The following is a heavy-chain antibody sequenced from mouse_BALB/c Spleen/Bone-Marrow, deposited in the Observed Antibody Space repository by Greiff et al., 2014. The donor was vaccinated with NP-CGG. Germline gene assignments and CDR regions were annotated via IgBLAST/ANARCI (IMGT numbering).Heavy chain of an antibody. Sequence: VQLQQSGAELVRPGASVKLSCKASGYTFTSYWINWVKQRPGQGLEWIGNIFPSETYTNSNQKFKDKATLTVDKSSSTAYMQLSSPTSEDSAVYYCTRDNWDYWGQGTTLTVSS. J-gene: IGHJ2*01. CDR2: IFPSETYT. D-gene: IGHD4-1*01. V-gene: IGHV1-69*02. CDR1: GYTFTSYW. CDR3: TRDNWDY.